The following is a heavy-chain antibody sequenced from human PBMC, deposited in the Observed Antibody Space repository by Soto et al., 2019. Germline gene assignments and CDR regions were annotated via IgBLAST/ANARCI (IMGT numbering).Heavy chain of an antibody. V-gene: IGHV4-39*01. J-gene: IGHJ5*02. Sequence: SETVSLTCAVSGGCISSSSYYWGWIRKPPGKGLEWIGSIYYSGSTYYNPSLKSRVTMSVDTSKNQFSLKLSSVTAADTAVYYCAGKYSSGWSNWFDPWGQGTLVTVSS. CDR1: GGCISSSSYY. CDR2: IYYSGST. D-gene: IGHD6-19*01. CDR3: AGKYSSGWSNWFDP.